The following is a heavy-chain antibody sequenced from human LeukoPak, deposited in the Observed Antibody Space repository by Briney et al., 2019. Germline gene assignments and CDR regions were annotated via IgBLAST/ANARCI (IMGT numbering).Heavy chain of an antibody. CDR3: AKDRRAGSYDY. V-gene: IGHV3-23*01. CDR2: ISGSGGGT. Sequence: PGGSLRLSCAASGFTLSSYGMNWVRQAPGKGLEWVSGISGSGGGTYYADSVKGRFTISRDNSKNTLYLQMNSLRAEDTAVYYCAKDRRAGSYDYWGQGTLVTVSS. D-gene: IGHD3-10*01. CDR1: GFTLSSYG. J-gene: IGHJ4*02.